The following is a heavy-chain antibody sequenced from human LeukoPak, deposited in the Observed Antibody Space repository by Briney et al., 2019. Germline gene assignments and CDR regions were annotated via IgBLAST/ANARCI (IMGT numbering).Heavy chain of an antibody. CDR2: FNPNSGGT. D-gene: IGHD3-3*01. CDR1: GYTFTGYS. V-gene: IGHV1-2*02. J-gene: IGHJ4*02. Sequence: GASVKVSCKASGYTFTGYSIHWVRQAPGQGLEWMGWFNPNSGGTNYEQKFQDRVTMTRDTSINTAYMELSRLRCDDTAVYYCARVGGTISGVVDYWGQGTLVTVSS. CDR3: ARVGGTISGVVDY.